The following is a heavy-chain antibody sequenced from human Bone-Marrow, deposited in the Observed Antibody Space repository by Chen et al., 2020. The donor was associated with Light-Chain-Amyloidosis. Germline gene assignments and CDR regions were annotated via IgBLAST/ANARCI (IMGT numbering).Heavy chain of an antibody. CDR1: EFTFSSYW. J-gene: IGHJ4*02. D-gene: IGHD3-10*01. CDR2: IKEGGSEK. V-gene: IGHV3-7*03. Sequence: EVQLVESGGGLVQPGGSLRLSCAASEFTFSSYWMSWVRQAPGKGLEWVANIKEGGSEKYYVDSVMGRFTISRDNAKDSLYLQMNSLRPEDTAVYYCTTSSGGDWGQGTLVTVSS. CDR3: TTSSGGD.